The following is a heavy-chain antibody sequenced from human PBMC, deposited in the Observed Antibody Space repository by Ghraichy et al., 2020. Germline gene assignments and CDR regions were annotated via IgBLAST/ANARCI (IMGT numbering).Heavy chain of an antibody. Sequence: GGSLRLSCAASGFTFSNYGMHWVRQAPGKGLEWVAVISYDGSDKYYADSVKGRFTISRDNSKNTLYLQMNSLRAEDTAVYYCAKDRVTIFGVVVNYYYGMDVWGQGTTVTVSS. CDR3: AKDRVTIFGVVVNYYYGMDV. CDR1: GFTFSNYG. CDR2: ISYDGSDK. J-gene: IGHJ6*02. D-gene: IGHD3-3*01. V-gene: IGHV3-30*18.